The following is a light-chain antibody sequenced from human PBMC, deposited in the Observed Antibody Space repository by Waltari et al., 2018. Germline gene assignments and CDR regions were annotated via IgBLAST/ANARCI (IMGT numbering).Light chain of an antibody. CDR3: LQRSNWPYT. CDR1: QTVRSF. Sequence: EIVLTQSPATLSLSPGERATLSCSASQTVRSFFAWYQQKPGQAPRLLIFDASSTAPGIPAKFSGSGSGTDFTLTVSNLEPEDFAVYYCLQRSNWPYTFGQGTRVEIK. CDR2: DAS. J-gene: IGKJ2*01. V-gene: IGKV3-11*01.